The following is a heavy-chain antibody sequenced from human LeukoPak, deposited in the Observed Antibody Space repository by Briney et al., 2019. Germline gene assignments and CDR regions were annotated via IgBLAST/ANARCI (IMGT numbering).Heavy chain of an antibody. D-gene: IGHD3-9*01. J-gene: IGHJ4*02. V-gene: IGHV3-23*01. CDR3: AKDRDILTVYFFGTFDY. Sequence: GGSLRLSCAASGFTFSSYAMSWVRQAPGKGLEWVSAISGSGGSTYYADSVKGRFTISRDNSKNTLYLQMNSLRAEDTAVYYCAKDRDILTVYFFGTFDYWGQGPLVTVSS. CDR1: GFTFSSYA. CDR2: ISGSGGST.